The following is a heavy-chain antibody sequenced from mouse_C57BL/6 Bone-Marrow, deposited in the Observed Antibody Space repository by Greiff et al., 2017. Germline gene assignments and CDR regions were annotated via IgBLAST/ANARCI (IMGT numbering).Heavy chain of an antibody. D-gene: IGHD1-1*01. CDR3: SRDATTIVATD. CDR2: ISDGGSYT. CDR1: GFTFSSYA. Sequence: EVKLMEPGGGLVKPGGSLKLSCAASGFTFSSYALSWVRQTPEKWLGWVATISDGGSYTYYPDNVKGRFTISRDNAKNNLYLQMSHLKSEDTAMYYCSRDATTIVATDWGRGTSLTVSS. J-gene: IGHJ2*02. V-gene: IGHV5-4*01.